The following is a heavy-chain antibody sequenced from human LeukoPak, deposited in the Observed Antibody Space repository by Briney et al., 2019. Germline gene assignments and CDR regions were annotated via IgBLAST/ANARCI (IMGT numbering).Heavy chain of an antibody. CDR1: GFTFSSYA. CDR2: ISGSGGGT. Sequence: GGSLRLSCAASGFTFSSYAVSWVRQAPGKGLEWVSAISGSGGGTYYADSVKGRFTISRDNTKNTLYLQMNSLSTEDTAVYYCAKTTTGYSSGRYPGWPVDYWGQGTLVTVSS. CDR3: AKTTTGYSSGRYPGWPVDY. V-gene: IGHV3-23*01. J-gene: IGHJ4*02. D-gene: IGHD6-19*01.